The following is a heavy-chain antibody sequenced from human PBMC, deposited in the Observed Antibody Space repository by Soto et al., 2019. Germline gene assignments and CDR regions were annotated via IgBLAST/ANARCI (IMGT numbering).Heavy chain of an antibody. CDR2: IYYSGST. D-gene: IGHD4-17*01. CDR1: GGSISSYY. CDR3: GRGRFYGDYLGAFDI. J-gene: IGHJ3*02. V-gene: IGHV4-59*01. Sequence: SETLSLTCTVSGGSISSYYWSWIRQPPGKGLEWIGYIYYSGSTNYNPSLKSRVTISVDTSKNQFSLKLSSVTAADTAVYYCGRGRFYGDYLGAFDIRGQGTMVTVS.